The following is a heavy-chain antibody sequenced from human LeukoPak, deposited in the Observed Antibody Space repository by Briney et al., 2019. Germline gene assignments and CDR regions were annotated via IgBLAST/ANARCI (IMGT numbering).Heavy chain of an antibody. Sequence: SETLSLTCTVSGGSISSSNYFWGWIRQPPGKGLEWIGNIYYSGNTYYNPSLKSRVTISIDTSKNQFSLKLSSVTAADTAVYYCARGDTSGYMHYWGQGTLVTVSS. D-gene: IGHD3-22*01. J-gene: IGHJ4*02. V-gene: IGHV4-39*07. CDR3: ARGDTSGYMHY. CDR1: GGSISSSNYF. CDR2: IYYSGNT.